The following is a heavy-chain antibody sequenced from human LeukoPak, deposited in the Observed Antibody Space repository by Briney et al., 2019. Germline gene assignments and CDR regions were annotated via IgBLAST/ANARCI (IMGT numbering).Heavy chain of an antibody. D-gene: IGHD3-3*01. Sequence: PGRSLRLSCAASGFTFSSYGMHWVRQAPGKGLEWVAVISYDGSNKYYADSVKGRFTISRDNSKNTLYLQMNSLRAEDTAVYYCAKDLTIFGGRGMDVWGQGTTVTVSS. CDR1: GFTFSSYG. V-gene: IGHV3-30*18. CDR2: ISYDGSNK. J-gene: IGHJ6*02. CDR3: AKDLTIFGGRGMDV.